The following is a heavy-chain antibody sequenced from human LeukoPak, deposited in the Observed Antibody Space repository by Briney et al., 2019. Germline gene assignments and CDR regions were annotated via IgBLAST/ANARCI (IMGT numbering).Heavy chain of an antibody. CDR3: ARAHISSDLFDY. J-gene: IGHJ4*02. CDR2: IYYSGNT. D-gene: IGHD2-21*02. V-gene: IGHV4-39*07. CDR1: GFTFSSYS. Sequence: PGGSLRLSCAASGFTFSSYSMNRVRQPPGKGLEWIGSIYYSGNTYYNASLKSQVSISIDTSKNRFSLKLSSVTAADTAVYYCARAHISSDLFDYWGQGTLVTVSS.